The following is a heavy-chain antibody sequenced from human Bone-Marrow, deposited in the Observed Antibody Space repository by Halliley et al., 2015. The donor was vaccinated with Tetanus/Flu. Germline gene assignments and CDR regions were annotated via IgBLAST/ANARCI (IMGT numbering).Heavy chain of an antibody. Sequence: SLRLSCAASGFTFHDYAMHRVRQAPGKGLEWVSGISWNSGNTDYADSVKGRFTISRDNAKNSLYLQMNSLGPEDTALYYCAKDIGVGGVYISYYYGMDVWGQGTTVTVSS. CDR1: GFTFHDYA. CDR3: AKDIGVGGVYISYYYGMDV. V-gene: IGHV3-9*01. CDR2: ISWNSGNT. D-gene: IGHD3-3*01. J-gene: IGHJ6*02.